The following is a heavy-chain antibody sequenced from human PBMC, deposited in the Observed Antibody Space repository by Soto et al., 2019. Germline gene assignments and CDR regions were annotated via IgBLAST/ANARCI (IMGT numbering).Heavy chain of an antibody. CDR2: ITTDKGKT. CDR1: GYTFTSFG. CDR3: ATRSPAFDY. Sequence: QVQLVQSGPEVKKPGASVKVSCKTSGYTFTSFGISWVRQAPGQGREWMGWITTDKGKTNYAQKFQGRVTMTTDTSTSTAYIELRSLRSDDTAVYYCATRSPAFDYWGQGTLVTVSS. J-gene: IGHJ4*02. V-gene: IGHV1-18*01.